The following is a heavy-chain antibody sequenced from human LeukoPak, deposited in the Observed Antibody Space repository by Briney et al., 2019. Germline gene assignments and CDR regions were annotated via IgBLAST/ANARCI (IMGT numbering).Heavy chain of an antibody. V-gene: IGHV1-2*02. CDR2: INPNSGGT. J-gene: IGHJ4*02. Sequence: GVSVKVSCKASGYTFTGYYMHWVRQAPGQGLEWMGWINPNSGGTNYAQKFQGRVTMTRDTSISTAYMELSRLRSDDTAVYYCAIGYCSGGSCYPHDYWGQGTLVTVSS. CDR1: GYTFTGYY. CDR3: AIGYCSGGSCYPHDY. D-gene: IGHD2-15*01.